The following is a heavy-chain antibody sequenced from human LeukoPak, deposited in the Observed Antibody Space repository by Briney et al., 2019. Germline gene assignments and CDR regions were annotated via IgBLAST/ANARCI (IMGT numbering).Heavy chain of an antibody. CDR2: ISYDGSDK. Sequence: GGSLRLSCAASGFTFSTYAMHWVRQAPGKGLEWVALISYDGSDKYYADSVKGRFTISRDNSKNTLYLQMNSLRAEDMAVYYCARDGYSYGKRGRGNWFDPWGQGTLVTVSS. V-gene: IGHV3-30*04. CDR1: GFTFSTYA. CDR3: ARDGYSYGKRGRGNWFDP. J-gene: IGHJ5*02. D-gene: IGHD5-18*01.